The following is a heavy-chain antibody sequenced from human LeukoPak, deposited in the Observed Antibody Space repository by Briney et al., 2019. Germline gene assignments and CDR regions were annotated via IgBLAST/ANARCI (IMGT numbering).Heavy chain of an antibody. V-gene: IGHV3-73*01. CDR3: AKGGPGYCSGGSCPDPFDY. CDR1: GFIFSDSA. Sequence: GGSLRLSCAVSGFIFSDSAIHWVRQASGKGLEWVGRIRSNYATEFAASVTGRFTISRDNSKNTLYLQMNSLRAEDTAVYYCAKGGPGYCSGGSCPDPFDYWGQGTLVTVSS. CDR2: IRSNYAT. J-gene: IGHJ4*02. D-gene: IGHD2-15*01.